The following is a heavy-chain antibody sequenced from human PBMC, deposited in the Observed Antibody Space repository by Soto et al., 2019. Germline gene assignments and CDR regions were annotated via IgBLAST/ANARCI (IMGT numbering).Heavy chain of an antibody. J-gene: IGHJ4*02. Sequence: GGFLRLSCAASGFTFSNYGMHWVRQAPGKGLEWLAVISHDGGDASYADSVKGRFTVSRDSSKDTLFLQMHSLRPEDTAVYYCAKDRRDNDFWSGYFDYWGQGTLVTVSS. D-gene: IGHD3-3*01. CDR1: GFTFSNYG. CDR2: ISHDGGDA. CDR3: AKDRRDNDFWSGYFDY. V-gene: IGHV3-30*18.